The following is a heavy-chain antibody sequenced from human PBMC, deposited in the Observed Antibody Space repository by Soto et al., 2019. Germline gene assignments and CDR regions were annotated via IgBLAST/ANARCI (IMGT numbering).Heavy chain of an antibody. CDR1: GYTFTSYG. Sequence: GASVKVSCKASGYTFTSYGISWVRQAPGQGLEWMGWISAYNGNTNYAQKLQGRVTMTTDTSTSTAYMELRSLRSDDTAVYYCARENCSSTSCYGNGSPGLYYYYYYGMDVWGQGTTVTVSS. D-gene: IGHD2-2*01. V-gene: IGHV1-18*01. CDR3: ARENCSSTSCYGNGSPGLYYYYYYGMDV. CDR2: ISAYNGNT. J-gene: IGHJ6*02.